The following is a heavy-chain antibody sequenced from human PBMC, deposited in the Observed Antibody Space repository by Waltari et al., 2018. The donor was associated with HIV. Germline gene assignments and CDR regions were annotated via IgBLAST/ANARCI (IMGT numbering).Heavy chain of an antibody. CDR2: IYPDDSDT. CDR3: VTSAYGANSWIDY. Sequence: DVQMVQSGAEIQKQGESLKTSCKGSGYSCTTTWTRWVRQMPGKGLDWMAIIYPDDSDTRYNPSFRGQVTISVDRSISTAHLSWRRLKTSDTGIYYCVTSAYGANSWIDYWGQGTPVTVSS. CDR1: GYSCTTTW. V-gene: IGHV5-51*01. D-gene: IGHD3-10*01. J-gene: IGHJ4*02.